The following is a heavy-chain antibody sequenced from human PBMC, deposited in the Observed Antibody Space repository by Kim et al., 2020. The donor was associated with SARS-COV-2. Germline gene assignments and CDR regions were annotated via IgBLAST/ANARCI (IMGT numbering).Heavy chain of an antibody. V-gene: IGHV3-33*01. CDR2: IWYDGNNK. CDR1: GFTFSSYG. D-gene: IGHD3-9*01. J-gene: IGHJ5*02. CDR3: ARDRYYDILTGLPLPTLDPWFDP. Sequence: GGSLRLSCAASGFTFSSYGMHWVRQAPGKGLEWVAIIWYDGNNKYYADSVKGRFTISRDNSKNTLYLQMNSLRAEDTAVYYCARDRYYDILTGLPLPTLDPWFDPWGQGTLVTVSS.